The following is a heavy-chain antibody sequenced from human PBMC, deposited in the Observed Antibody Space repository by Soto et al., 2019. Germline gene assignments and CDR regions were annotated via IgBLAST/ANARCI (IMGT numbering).Heavy chain of an antibody. Sequence: WLSXRLSWSTAVFVFSSYSITWFRHAPGKGREWVSTLSAPGVTTYYADSVQGRFTISRDNSKNTLYLLMDSLRAEDTAVYYCAKATTYYYDPSGNKDDMEVWGQGPTV. D-gene: IGHD3-22*01. CDR1: VFVFSSYS. CDR3: AKATTYYYDPSGNKDDMEV. CDR2: LSAPGVTT. V-gene: IGHV3-23*01. J-gene: IGHJ6*01.